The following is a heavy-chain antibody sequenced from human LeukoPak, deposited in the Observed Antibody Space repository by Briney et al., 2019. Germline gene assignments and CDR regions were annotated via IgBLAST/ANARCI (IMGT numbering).Heavy chain of an antibody. J-gene: IGHJ6*02. D-gene: IGHD3-22*01. CDR2: IYSGGST. Sequence: TGGSLRLSCAASGFTVSSNYMSWVRQAPGRGLEWVSVIYSGGSTYYADSVKGRFTISRDNSKNTLYLQMNSLRAEDTAVYYCARDLPGSGLYYYYGMDVWGQGTTVTVSS. CDR1: GFTVSSNY. CDR3: ARDLPGSGLYYYYGMDV. V-gene: IGHV3-53*01.